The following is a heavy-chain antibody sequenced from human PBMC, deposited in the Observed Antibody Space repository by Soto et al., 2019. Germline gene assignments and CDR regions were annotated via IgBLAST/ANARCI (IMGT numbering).Heavy chain of an antibody. J-gene: IGHJ6*03. CDR2: ISYDGSNK. CDR1: GFTFSSYG. CDR3: AKEGRAAGLDYYYYYSVDV. V-gene: IGHV3-30*18. Sequence: PGGSLRLSCAASGFTFSSYGMHWVRQAPGKGLEWVAVISYDGSNKYYADSVKGRFTISRDNSKNTLYLQMNSLRAEDTAVYYCAKEGRAAGLDYYYYYSVDVWGTGTTVTLSS. D-gene: IGHD6-13*01.